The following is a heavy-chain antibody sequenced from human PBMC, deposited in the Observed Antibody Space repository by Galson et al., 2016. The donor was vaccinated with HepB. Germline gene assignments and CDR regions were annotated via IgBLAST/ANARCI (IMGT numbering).Heavy chain of an antibody. D-gene: IGHD4-23*01. Sequence: SVKVSCKASGYTVTSYAINWVRQAPGQGLEWIGWISGYNGHTSYAQNFQDRVTLTTDTSTSTAYMELRSLKSDDTAVYYCARGSWLRSGGNNYYGLDVWGQGTLVTVSS. CDR3: ARGSWLRSGGNNYYGLDV. J-gene: IGHJ6*02. V-gene: IGHV1-18*01. CDR2: ISGYNGHT. CDR1: GYTVTSYA.